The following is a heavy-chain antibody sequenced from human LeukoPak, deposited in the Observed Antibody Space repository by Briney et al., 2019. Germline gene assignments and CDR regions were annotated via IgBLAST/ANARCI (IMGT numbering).Heavy chain of an antibody. V-gene: IGHV3-30*18. CDR2: ISYDGSNK. CDR3: ANHRTPDRYHWNYFDY. CDR1: GFTFSSYG. Sequence: GGSLRLSCAASGFTFSSYGMHWVRQAPGKGLEWVAVISYDGSNKYYADSVKGRFTISRDNSKNTLYLQMNSLRAEDTAIYYCANHRTPDRYHWNYFDYWGQGTLVTVSS. J-gene: IGHJ4*02. D-gene: IGHD1-20*01.